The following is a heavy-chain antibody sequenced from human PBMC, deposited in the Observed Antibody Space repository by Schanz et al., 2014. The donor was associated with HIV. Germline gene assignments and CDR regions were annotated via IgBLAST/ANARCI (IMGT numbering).Heavy chain of an antibody. CDR1: GFTFEDYA. CDR2: ISWNRGSI. V-gene: IGHV3-9*01. CDR3: VRETSSGVDYFDY. J-gene: IGHJ4*02. Sequence: VQLLESGGGLVLPGGSLGLSCAASGFTFEDYAMHWVRQTPGKGLGWVPGISWNRGSIGYADAVRGRFTISRDNANNSVYLQMNSLRGEDTAVYYCVRETSSGVDYFDYWGQGTLVTVSS. D-gene: IGHD3-10*01.